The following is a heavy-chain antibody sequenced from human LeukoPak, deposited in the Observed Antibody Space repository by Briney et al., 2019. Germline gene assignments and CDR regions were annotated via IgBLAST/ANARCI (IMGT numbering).Heavy chain of an antibody. J-gene: IGHJ4*02. D-gene: IGHD6-19*01. CDR3: ARYSSGWSFDY. Sequence: ASVKVSCKASGYTFTNYDINWVRQATGQGLEWMGWMSPKSGDTGYAQKFQGRVTITRNSSISTAYMELSSLRSEDTAVYYCARYSSGWSFDYWGQGTLVTVSS. CDR2: MSPKSGDT. V-gene: IGHV1-8*03. CDR1: GYTFTNYD.